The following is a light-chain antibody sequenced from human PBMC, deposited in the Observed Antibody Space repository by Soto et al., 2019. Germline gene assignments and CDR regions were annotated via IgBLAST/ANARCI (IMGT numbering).Light chain of an antibody. J-gene: IGLJ2*01. CDR3: QSYDSSFVL. Sequence: QSVLTQPPSASGTPGQRVTISCSGSRSNIGSYDVYWYQQVPGTAPKLLIYGDSRRPSGVPDRFSGSTDGSSNSASLTISGLQTEDEADYYCQSYDSSFVLFGGGTKLTVL. CDR2: GDS. V-gene: IGLV1-44*01. CDR1: RSNIGSYD.